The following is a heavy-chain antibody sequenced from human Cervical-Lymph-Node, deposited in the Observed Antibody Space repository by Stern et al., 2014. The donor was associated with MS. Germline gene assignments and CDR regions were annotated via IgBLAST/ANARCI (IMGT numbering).Heavy chain of an antibody. V-gene: IGHV3-21*01. Sequence: EVHLVESGGGLVKPGGSLRLSCAASGFTFSSYSMNWVRQAPGKGLEWVSSISSSSSYIYYADSVKGRFTISRDNAKNSLYLQMNSLRAEDTAVYYCARVYRDGYNFDYWGQGTLVTVSS. CDR3: ARVYRDGYNFDY. D-gene: IGHD5-24*01. J-gene: IGHJ4*02. CDR2: ISSSSSYI. CDR1: GFTFSSYS.